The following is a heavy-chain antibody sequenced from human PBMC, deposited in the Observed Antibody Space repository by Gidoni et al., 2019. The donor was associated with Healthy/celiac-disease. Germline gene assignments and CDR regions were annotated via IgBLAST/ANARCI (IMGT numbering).Heavy chain of an antibody. J-gene: IGHJ6*02. V-gene: IGHV5-51*01. CDR2: IYPGVSDT. CDR3: ARRGGAAAGQGLYYYFYGLDV. CDR1: VSSFSYSW. Sequence: EVQLVPSGVEVKQPGASLYVSCKASVSSFSYSWIVLVRQMPGKGLEWMGIIYPGVSDTHYSPSFQGQVSISADKSISTVYLQWTSLKASDTAMYYCARRGGAAAGQGLYYYFYGLDVWGQGTTVTV. D-gene: IGHD6-13*01.